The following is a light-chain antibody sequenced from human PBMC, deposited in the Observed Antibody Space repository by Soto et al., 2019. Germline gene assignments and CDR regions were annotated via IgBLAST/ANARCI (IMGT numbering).Light chain of an antibody. CDR2: DVS. CDR1: SSDVGAYNY. CDR3: NSYAGSSTDVV. Sequence: QSVLTQPASVSGSPGQSITISCTGTSSDVGAYNYVSWYQQHPGKAPKLIIYDVSNRPSGVSNRFSCSKSGNTASLAISGLQAEDEADYYCNSYAGSSTDVVFGGGTKLTVL. J-gene: IGLJ2*01. V-gene: IGLV2-14*01.